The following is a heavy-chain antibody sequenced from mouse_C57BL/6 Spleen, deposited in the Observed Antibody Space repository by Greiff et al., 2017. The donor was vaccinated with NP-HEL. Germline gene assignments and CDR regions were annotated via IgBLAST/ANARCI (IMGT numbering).Heavy chain of an antibody. Sequence: QVQLQQSGAELARPGASVKLSCKASGYTFTSYGISWVKQRTGQGLEWIGEIYPRSGNTYYNEKFKGKATLTADKSSSTAYMELRSLTSEDSAVYVCARRGYYGSSWYFDVWGTGTTVTVSS. CDR2: IYPRSGNT. V-gene: IGHV1-81*01. CDR3: ARRGYYGSSWYFDV. J-gene: IGHJ1*03. CDR1: GYTFTSYG. D-gene: IGHD1-1*01.